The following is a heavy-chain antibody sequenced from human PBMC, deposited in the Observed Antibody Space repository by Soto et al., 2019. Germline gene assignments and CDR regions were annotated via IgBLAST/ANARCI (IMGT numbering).Heavy chain of an antibody. CDR2: IYYSGST. J-gene: IGHJ6*02. CDR1: GGSISSSSYY. V-gene: IGHV4-39*01. CDR3: ARQAVGYYDSSGYPLDYGMDV. Sequence: TSETLSLTCTVSGGSISSSSYYWGWIRQPPGKGLEWIGSIYYSGSTYYNPSLKSRVTISVDTSKNQFSLKLSSVTAADTAVYYCARQAVGYYDSSGYPLDYGMDVWGQGTTVTVSS. D-gene: IGHD3-22*01.